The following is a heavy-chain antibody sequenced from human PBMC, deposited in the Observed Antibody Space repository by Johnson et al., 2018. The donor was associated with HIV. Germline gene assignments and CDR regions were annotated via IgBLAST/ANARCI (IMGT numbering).Heavy chain of an antibody. CDR1: GFTFSTYD. CDR3: ARLWFGELGLAFDI. D-gene: IGHD3-10*01. CDR2: ISYDGGNK. J-gene: IGHJ3*02. V-gene: IGHV3-30*03. Sequence: QVQLVESGGGVVQPGRSLRLSCTASGFTFSTYDMHWVRQAPGKGLEWVAIISYDGGNKYYADSVKGRFTISRDNSKNTLYLQMNSLRAEDTAVYYCARLWFGELGLAFDIWGQGTMVTVSS.